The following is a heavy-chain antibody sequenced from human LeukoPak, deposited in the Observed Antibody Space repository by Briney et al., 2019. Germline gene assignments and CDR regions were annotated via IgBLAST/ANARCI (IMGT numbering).Heavy chain of an antibody. CDR2: INAGNGNT. J-gene: IGHJ4*02. D-gene: IGHD3-16*01. CDR1: GYTFTSYA. CDR3: ARGGYDYVWGSYSNIDY. V-gene: IGHV1-3*01. Sequence: ASVKVSCKASGYTFTSYAMHWVRQAPGQRLEWMGWINAGNGNTKYSQKFQGRVTITRDTSASTAYMELSSLRSEDTAVYYCARGGYDYVWGSYSNIDYWGQGTLVTVSS.